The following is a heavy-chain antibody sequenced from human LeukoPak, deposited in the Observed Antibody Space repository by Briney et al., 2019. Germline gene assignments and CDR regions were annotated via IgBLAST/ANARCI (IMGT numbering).Heavy chain of an antibody. Sequence: EASVKVSCKASGYTFTTYGISWVRQAPGQGLEWMGWISAYNGNTNYAQQLQGRVTMTTDTSTSTAYMELRSLRSDDTAVYYCARGGALRYFGWLSQELLLFDYWGQGTLVTVSS. D-gene: IGHD3-9*01. CDR2: ISAYNGNT. CDR3: ARGGALRYFGWLSQELLLFDY. V-gene: IGHV1-18*01. J-gene: IGHJ4*02. CDR1: GYTFTTYG.